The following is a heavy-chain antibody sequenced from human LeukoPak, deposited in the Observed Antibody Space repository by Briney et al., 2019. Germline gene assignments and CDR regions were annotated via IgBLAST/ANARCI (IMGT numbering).Heavy chain of an antibody. CDR2: VSSSSSFI. Sequence: RGSLRLSCAASGFTFPDYTMNWVRQAPGKGLEWVSSVSSSSSFISYADSVRGRFTIPRDNTKNSLYLQMNSLRAEDTAMYYCARDFSAVGVSTSDYWGQGTLVTVSS. CDR3: ARDFSAVGVSTSDY. D-gene: IGHD3-16*01. J-gene: IGHJ4*02. CDR1: GFTFPDYT. V-gene: IGHV3-21*06.